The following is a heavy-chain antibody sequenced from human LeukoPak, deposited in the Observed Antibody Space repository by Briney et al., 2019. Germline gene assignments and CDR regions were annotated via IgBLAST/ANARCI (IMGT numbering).Heavy chain of an antibody. CDR1: GFTFSSYW. V-gene: IGHV3-7*01. Sequence: GGSLRLSCAASGFTFSSYWMSWVRQAPGKGLEWAANIKQDGSEKYYVDSVKGRFTISRDNAKNSLYLQMNSLGAEDTAVYYCARDQAVSSEFDYWGQGTLVTVSS. J-gene: IGHJ4*02. CDR2: IKQDGSEK. CDR3: ARDQAVSSEFDY. D-gene: IGHD6-6*01.